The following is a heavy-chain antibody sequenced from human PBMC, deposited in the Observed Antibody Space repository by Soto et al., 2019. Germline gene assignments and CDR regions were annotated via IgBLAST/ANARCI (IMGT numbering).Heavy chain of an antibody. CDR3: AREMSGWYRTFDY. J-gene: IGHJ4*02. Sequence: GGSLRLSCAASGFTFSSYAMHWVRQAPGKGLEWVAVISYDGSNKYYADSVKGRFTISRDNSKNTLYLQMNSLRAEDTAVYYCAREMSGWYRTFDYWGQGTLVTVSS. D-gene: IGHD6-19*01. CDR2: ISYDGSNK. CDR1: GFTFSSYA. V-gene: IGHV3-30-3*01.